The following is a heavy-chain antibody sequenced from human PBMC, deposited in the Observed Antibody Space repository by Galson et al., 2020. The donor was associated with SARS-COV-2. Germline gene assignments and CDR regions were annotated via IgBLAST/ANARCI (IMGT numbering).Heavy chain of an antibody. Sequence: QLGESLKISCAASGFTFSSYGMHWVRQAPGKGLEWVAVIWHDGSNKYYADSVKGRFTISRDNSKNTLYLQMNSLRAEDTAVYYCAKDPYSSGWVTAFDIWGQGTMVTVSS. D-gene: IGHD6-19*01. V-gene: IGHV3-33*06. J-gene: IGHJ3*02. CDR1: GFTFSSYG. CDR2: IWHDGSNK. CDR3: AKDPYSSGWVTAFDI.